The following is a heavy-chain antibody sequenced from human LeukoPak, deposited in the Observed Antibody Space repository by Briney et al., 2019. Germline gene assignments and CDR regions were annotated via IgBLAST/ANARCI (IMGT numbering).Heavy chain of an antibody. CDR3: AKDMDSSGYYFDY. V-gene: IGHV3-21*01. CDR2: ISSSGRSI. D-gene: IGHD3-22*01. CDR1: GFTFSSYS. J-gene: IGHJ4*02. Sequence: GGSLRLSCAASGFTFSSYSMNWVRQAPGKGLEWVSSISSSGRSIYYADSVKGRFTISRDNAKNSLYLQMNSLRAEDTAVYYCAKDMDSSGYYFDYWGQGTLVTVSS.